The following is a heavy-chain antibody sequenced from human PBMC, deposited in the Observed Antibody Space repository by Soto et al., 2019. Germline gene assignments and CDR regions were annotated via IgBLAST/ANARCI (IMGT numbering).Heavy chain of an antibody. Sequence: ASVKVSCKTSGYTFSNYGITWVRKAPGQALEWMGWINPNSGNTGYAQKFQGRVTMTRNTSISTAYMELSSLRSEDTAVYYCARGRSTMVRGVIIGYYGMDVWCQGTTVTVSS. CDR3: ARGRSTMVRGVIIGYYGMDV. CDR1: GYTFSNYG. D-gene: IGHD3-10*01. V-gene: IGHV1-8*02. CDR2: INPNSGNT. J-gene: IGHJ6*02.